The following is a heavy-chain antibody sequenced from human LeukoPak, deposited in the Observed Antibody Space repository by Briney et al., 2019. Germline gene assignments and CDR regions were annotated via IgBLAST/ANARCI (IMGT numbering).Heavy chain of an antibody. CDR2: ISHSGYDI. CDR1: GFTFSRYS. D-gene: IGHD2-2*01. Sequence: TGGSLRLSCSASGFTFSRYSMNWVRQAPGKGLEWVASISHSGYDIYYADSEKGRFTISRDNARYSLSLQMNNLRADDTAVYYCANHLACGSTTCPSFDDWGQGTLVTVSS. CDR3: ANHLACGSTTCPSFDD. V-gene: IGHV3-21*01. J-gene: IGHJ4*02.